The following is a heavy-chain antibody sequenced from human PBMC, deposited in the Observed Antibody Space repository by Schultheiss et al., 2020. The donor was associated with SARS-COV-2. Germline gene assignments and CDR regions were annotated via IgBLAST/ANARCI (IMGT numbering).Heavy chain of an antibody. D-gene: IGHD2-8*01. V-gene: IGHV4-34*01. Sequence: SETLCLTCAVYGGSFSGYYWSWIRQPPGKGLEWIGEINHSGSTNYNPSLKSRVTISVDTSKNQFSLKLSSVTAADTAVYYCARVREYCTNGVCQGRFDYWGQGTLVTVSS. CDR3: ARVREYCTNGVCQGRFDY. CDR1: GGSFSGYY. CDR2: INHSGST. J-gene: IGHJ4*02.